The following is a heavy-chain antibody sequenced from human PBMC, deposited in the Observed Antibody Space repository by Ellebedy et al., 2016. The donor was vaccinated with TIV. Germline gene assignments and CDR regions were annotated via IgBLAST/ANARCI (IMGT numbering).Heavy chain of an antibody. CDR2: ITGSGDST. Sequence: GESLKISCAASGFTFSSYAMSWVRQTPGKGLEWVSAITGSGDSTYYADTVRGRFTISRDNSKNTLYLQMNSLRAEDTAVYYCAKYEAVGVNTRSDAFDIWGQGTMVTVSS. CDR1: GFTFSSYA. V-gene: IGHV3-23*01. CDR3: AKYEAVGVNTRSDAFDI. D-gene: IGHD4/OR15-4a*01. J-gene: IGHJ3*02.